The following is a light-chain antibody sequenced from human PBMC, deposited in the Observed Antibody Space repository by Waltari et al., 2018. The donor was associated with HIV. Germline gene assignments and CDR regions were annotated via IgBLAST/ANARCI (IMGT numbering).Light chain of an antibody. CDR1: SSDLGSYHL. Sequence: QSALTQPASVSGSPGQSINISCIGTSSDLGSYHLFSWYQQHPGKAPKLMIYEGSKRPSGVSNRFSGSKSGNTASLTISGLQAEDEADYYCCSYAGSSTLVFGTGTKVTVL. CDR3: CSYAGSSTLV. V-gene: IGLV2-23*01. J-gene: IGLJ1*01. CDR2: EGS.